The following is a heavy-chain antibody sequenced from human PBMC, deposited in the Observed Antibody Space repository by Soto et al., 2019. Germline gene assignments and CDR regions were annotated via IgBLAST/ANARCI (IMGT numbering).Heavy chain of an antibody. V-gene: IGHV3-21*01. D-gene: IGHD2-2*01. CDR2: ISDGSDYI. CDR3: ARNDEGGSRL. CDR1: GFTFTSYS. Sequence: EVQLVESGGGLVKPGGSLRLSCVASGFTFTSYSMNWVRQAPGKGLEWVSSISDGSDYIVYADSMKGRFTISRDNAKNSLYLEINSLSGEDTVVYCCARNDEGGSRLWGQGALVTVSS. J-gene: IGHJ4*02.